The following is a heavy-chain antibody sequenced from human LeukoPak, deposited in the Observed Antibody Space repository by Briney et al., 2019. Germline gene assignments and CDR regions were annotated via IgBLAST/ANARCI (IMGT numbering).Heavy chain of an antibody. CDR2: IKEDGSET. CDR3: ARVAVAGPGWFDP. V-gene: IGHV3-7*02. Sequence: QAGGSLRLSCAASGFTFGSNWMSWVRQAPGKGLEWVANIKEDGSETYYVDSVKGRFTISRDNAKNSLYLQMNSLRAEDTAVYYCARVAVAGPGWFDPWGQGTLVTVSS. J-gene: IGHJ5*02. D-gene: IGHD6-19*01. CDR1: GFTFGSNW.